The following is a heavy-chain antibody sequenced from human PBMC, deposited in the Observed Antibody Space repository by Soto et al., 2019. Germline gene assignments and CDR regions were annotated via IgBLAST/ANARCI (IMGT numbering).Heavy chain of an antibody. V-gene: IGHV4-4*02. CDR1: GASIGSGSW. Sequence: QVHLQESGPGLVKPSETLSLTCAVSGASIGSGSWWSWVRQPPGKGLEWIAEIFHDGNTNYSPSLKSRVTISVDKSQNLFSLKVYSVTAADTAVYYGARHEGWTGPDQWGQGTLVTVSS. D-gene: IGHD2-8*02. CDR2: IFHDGNT. J-gene: IGHJ5*02. CDR3: ARHEGWTGPDQ.